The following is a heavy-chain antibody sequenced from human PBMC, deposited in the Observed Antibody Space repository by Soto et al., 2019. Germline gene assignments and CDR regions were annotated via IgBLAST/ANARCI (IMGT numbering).Heavy chain of an antibody. V-gene: IGHV5-51*01. CDR2: INPGDSDT. CDR1: GYSFTNYY. CDR3: AISYTLGSGYSYYGMDV. D-gene: IGHD3-16*01. J-gene: IGHJ6*02. Sequence: GESLKISCKGSGYSFTNYYIAWVRQLPGKGLEWMGIINPGDSDTRYNPSFQGQVTMSADKSISTAYLQWSSLQASDTAMYYCAISYTLGSGYSYYGMDVWGQGTTVTVSS.